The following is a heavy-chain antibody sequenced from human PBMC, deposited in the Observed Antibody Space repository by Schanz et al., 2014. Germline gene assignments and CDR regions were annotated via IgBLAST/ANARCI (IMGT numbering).Heavy chain of an antibody. CDR3: AKSYDTSGYSGFDY. D-gene: IGHD3-22*01. V-gene: IGHV3-30*18. Sequence: QVQLVESGGSVVQPGRSLRLSCAGSGFSFSDYGMHWVRQAPGRGLEWVAVISYYGSEKYYADSVKGRFTISRDNSKNTLYLQMNSLRTEDTAVYFCAKSYDTSGYSGFDYWGQGTLVTVSS. J-gene: IGHJ4*02. CDR2: ISYYGSEK. CDR1: GFSFSDYG.